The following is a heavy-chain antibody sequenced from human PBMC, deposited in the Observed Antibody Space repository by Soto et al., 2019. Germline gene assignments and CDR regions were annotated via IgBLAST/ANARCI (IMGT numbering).Heavy chain of an antibody. D-gene: IGHD3-10*01. V-gene: IGHV5-10-1*01. CDR3: ARHGPRGGYYYGMDV. CDR1: GYSFTSYW. J-gene: IGHJ6*02. Sequence: GESLKISCNGSGYSFTSYWISWVRQMPWKGLEWMGRIDPSDSYTNYSPSFQGHVTISADKSISTAYLQWSSLKASDTAMYYCARHGPRGGYYYGMDVWGQGTTVTVSS. CDR2: IDPSDSYT.